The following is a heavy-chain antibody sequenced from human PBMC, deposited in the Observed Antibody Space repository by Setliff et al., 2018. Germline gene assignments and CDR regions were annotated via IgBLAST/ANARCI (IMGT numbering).Heavy chain of an antibody. V-gene: IGHV3-73*01. CDR3: TFARDGYDVFDI. CDR1: GFSFSGSA. D-gene: IGHD5-18*01. J-gene: IGHJ3*02. CDR2: IRGRTDNYAT. Sequence: PGESLKISCAASGFSFSGSAVYWVRQASVKGLGWIGRIRGRTDNYATAYAASVRGRFTISRDDSKNTAYLQMNSLKTEDTAVYYCTFARDGYDVFDIWGQGTMVTVSS.